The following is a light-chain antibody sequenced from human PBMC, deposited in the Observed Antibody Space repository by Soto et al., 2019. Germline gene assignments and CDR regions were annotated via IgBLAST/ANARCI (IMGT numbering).Light chain of an antibody. J-gene: IGKJ5*01. Sequence: TVFSQSPGTLSLSPGERATLSCRASQSVSSSSLAWYQQRPGQAPRLLIYGTSSRATGIPDRFSGTGSETDFTLTISGLQSEDSAVYFCQQYNNWPFSFGQGTRLEIK. CDR3: QQYNNWPFS. V-gene: IGKV3-20*01. CDR1: QSVSSSS. CDR2: GTS.